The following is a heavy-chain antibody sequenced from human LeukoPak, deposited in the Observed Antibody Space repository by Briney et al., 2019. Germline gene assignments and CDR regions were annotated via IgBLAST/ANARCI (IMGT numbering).Heavy chain of an antibody. CDR2: INWSGGST. Sequence: PGGSLRLSCAASGFAFDDYGMSWVRQAPGKGLEWVSGINWSGGSTGYADSVKGRFTISRDNAKNSLYLQMNSLRAEDTALYYCARDTYSSGSGDYWGRGTLVTVSS. V-gene: IGHV3-20*04. J-gene: IGHJ4*02. CDR3: ARDTYSSGSGDY. D-gene: IGHD6-19*01. CDR1: GFAFDDYG.